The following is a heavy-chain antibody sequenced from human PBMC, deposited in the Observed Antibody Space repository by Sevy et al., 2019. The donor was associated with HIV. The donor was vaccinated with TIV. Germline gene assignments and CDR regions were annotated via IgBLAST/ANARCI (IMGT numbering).Heavy chain of an antibody. D-gene: IGHD2-2*01. J-gene: IGHJ5*02. CDR3: ARAPPVVVAPGAPSWFDP. Sequence: SETLSLTCAVYGGSFSGYYWNWIRQTPGKGLEWIGEINHSGSTNYNPSLKSRVTISVDTSKNQFSLRLNSVTAADTAVYYCARAPPVVVAPGAPSWFDPWGQGTLVTVSS. V-gene: IGHV4-34*01. CDR1: GGSFSGYY. CDR2: INHSGST.